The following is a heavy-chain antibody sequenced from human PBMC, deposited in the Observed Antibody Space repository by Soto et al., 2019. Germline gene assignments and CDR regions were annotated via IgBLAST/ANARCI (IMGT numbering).Heavy chain of an antibody. V-gene: IGHV3-15*01. Sequence: GGSLRLSCATSGFDFSIAWMSWVRQAPGRGLEWVGRIKSKTDGGTTEYAAPVKGRFTISRDDSEETLYLRMNSLKTEDTAVYYCNTGYISGWYGWGQGTLVTVSS. CDR3: NTGYISGWYG. J-gene: IGHJ4*02. CDR1: GFDFSIAW. CDR2: IKSKTDGGTT. D-gene: IGHD6-19*01.